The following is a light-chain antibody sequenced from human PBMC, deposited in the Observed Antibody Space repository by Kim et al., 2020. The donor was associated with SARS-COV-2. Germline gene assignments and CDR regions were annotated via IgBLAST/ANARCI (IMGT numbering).Light chain of an antibody. J-gene: IGLJ2*01. CDR3: CSYAGSVV. CDR1: SSDVGSYNL. Sequence: QSALTQPASVSGSPGQSITISCTGTSSDVGSYNLVSWYQQHPGKAPKLMIYEVSKRPSGVSNRFSGSKSGNTAPLTISGLQAEDEADYYCCSYAGSVVFGGGTKLTVL. CDR2: EVS. V-gene: IGLV2-23*02.